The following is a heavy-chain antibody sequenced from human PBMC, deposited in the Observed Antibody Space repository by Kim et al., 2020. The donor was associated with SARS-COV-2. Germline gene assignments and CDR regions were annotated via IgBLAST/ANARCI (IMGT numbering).Heavy chain of an antibody. CDR2: SYI. CDR3: ARAGQETDY. Sequence: SYIYYADSVKGRFTIARDNAKNSLYLQMNSLRAEDTAVYYCARAGQETDYWGQGTLVTVSS. D-gene: IGHD3-10*01. J-gene: IGHJ4*02. V-gene: IGHV3-21*01.